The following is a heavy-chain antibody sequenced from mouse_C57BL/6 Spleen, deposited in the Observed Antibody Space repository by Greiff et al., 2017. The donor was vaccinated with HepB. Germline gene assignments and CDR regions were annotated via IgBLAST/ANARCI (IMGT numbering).Heavy chain of an antibody. J-gene: IGHJ2*01. CDR3: ARGDYRGY. Sequence: VQLQQSGPELVKPGASVKISCKASGYAFSSSWMNWVKQRPGKGLEWIGRIYPGDGDTNYNGKFKGKATLTADKSSSTAYMQLSSLTSEDSAVYFCARGDYRGYWGQGTTLTVSS. V-gene: IGHV1-82*01. CDR1: GYAFSSSW. D-gene: IGHD2-14*01. CDR2: IYPGDGDT.